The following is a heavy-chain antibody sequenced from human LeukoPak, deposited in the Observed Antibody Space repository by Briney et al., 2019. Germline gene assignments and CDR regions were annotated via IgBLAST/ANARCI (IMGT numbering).Heavy chain of an antibody. Sequence: PGGSLRLSCTASGFTFGDYSLSWVRQAPEKGLEWVGFIRRKGYGGTTEYAPSVKGRFIISRDDSKSTAYLQMNSLKTEHTAVYYCTRDHDFWSGPFDVWGKGTTVTVSS. CDR2: IRRKGYGGTT. CDR1: GFTFGDYS. CDR3: TRDHDFWSGPFDV. J-gene: IGHJ6*04. D-gene: IGHD3-3*01. V-gene: IGHV3-49*04.